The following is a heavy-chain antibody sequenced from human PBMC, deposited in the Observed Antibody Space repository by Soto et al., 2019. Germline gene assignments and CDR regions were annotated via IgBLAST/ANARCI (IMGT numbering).Heavy chain of an antibody. CDR3: ANGGARYSSGWYFDY. V-gene: IGHV3-23*01. CDR2: ISGSGGST. CDR1: GFTFSSYA. Sequence: EVQLLESGGGLVQPGGSLRLSCAASGFTFSSYAMSWVRQAPGKGLEWVSAISGSGGSTYYADSVKGRFTISRDNSKNTLYLQMNSLRAEDTAVYYCANGGARYSSGWYFDYWGQGTLVTVSS. J-gene: IGHJ4*02. D-gene: IGHD6-19*01.